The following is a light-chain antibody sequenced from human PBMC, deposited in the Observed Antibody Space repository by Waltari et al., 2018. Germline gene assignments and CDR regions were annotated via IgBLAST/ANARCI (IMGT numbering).Light chain of an antibody. CDR3: QQYNNWPPGCT. J-gene: IGKJ1*01. V-gene: IGKV3-15*01. CDR1: QSVSSN. Sequence: EIVMTQSPATLSVSPGERATLSCRASQSVSSNLAWYQQKPGQAPRLLIYGASTRATGIPARFRGSGSGTEFTLTISSLQSEDFAVYYCQQYNNWPPGCTFGQGTKVEIK. CDR2: GAS.